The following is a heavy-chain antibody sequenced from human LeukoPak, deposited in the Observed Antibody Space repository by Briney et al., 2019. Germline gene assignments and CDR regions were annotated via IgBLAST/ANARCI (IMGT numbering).Heavy chain of an antibody. J-gene: IGHJ3*02. V-gene: IGHV3-48*04. CDR2: ISSSSSTI. D-gene: IGHD3-22*01. CDR3: AKGDTTQYDSSGPTAFDI. Sequence: PGGSLRLSCAASGFTFSSYSMNWVRQAPGKGLEWVSYISSSSSTIYYADSVKGRFTISRDNAKNSLYLQMNSLRAEDTAVYYCAKGDTTQYDSSGPTAFDIWGQGTMVTVSP. CDR1: GFTFSSYS.